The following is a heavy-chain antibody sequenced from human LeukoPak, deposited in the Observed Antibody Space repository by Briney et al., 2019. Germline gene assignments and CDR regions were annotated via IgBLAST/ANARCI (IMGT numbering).Heavy chain of an antibody. V-gene: IGHV4-39*01. J-gene: IGHJ6*03. Sequence: SETLSLTCTVAGGSISSSSYYWGWIRQPPGKGLEWIGSIYFSGSTYYNPSLKSRVTISIDTSKNQFSLNLNSVTAADAAVYYCARQDYYYYIDGWGKGTTVTVSS. CDR3: ARQDYYYYIDG. CDR2: IYFSGST. CDR1: GGSISSSSYY.